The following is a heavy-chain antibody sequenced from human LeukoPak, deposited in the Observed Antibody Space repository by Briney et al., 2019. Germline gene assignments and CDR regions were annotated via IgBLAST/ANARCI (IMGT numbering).Heavy chain of an antibody. CDR3: SRESGPFCPLGY. V-gene: IGHV4/OR15-8*02. CDR1: GGSISGTNW. Sequence: SETLSLTCGVSGGSISGTNWWSWVRQPPGQGLEWIGEISLAGQTNYNPSLNGRVTMSLDKSSNQLSLHLTSVTAADTATYYCSRESGPFCPLGYWGQGTLVIVSS. J-gene: IGHJ4*02. CDR2: ISLAGQT. D-gene: IGHD1-26*01.